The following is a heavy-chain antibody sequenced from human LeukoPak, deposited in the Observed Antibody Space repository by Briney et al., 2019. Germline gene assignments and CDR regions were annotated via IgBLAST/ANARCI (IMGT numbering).Heavy chain of an antibody. CDR2: IYSGGST. CDR1: GFTVSSNY. CDR3: VIDLGDYNDF. Sequence: GGSLRLSCAASGFTVSSNYMSWVRQAPGKGLEWVSVIYSGGSTDYGDSVKGRFTISRDNAKNTLYLQMSSLRADDTAVYYCVIDLGDYNDFWGQGTLVSVSS. J-gene: IGHJ4*02. D-gene: IGHD2-15*01. V-gene: IGHV3-66*01.